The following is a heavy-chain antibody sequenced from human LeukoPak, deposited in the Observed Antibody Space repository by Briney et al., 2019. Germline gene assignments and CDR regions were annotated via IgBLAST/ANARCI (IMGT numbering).Heavy chain of an antibody. V-gene: IGHV3-21*01. CDR1: GFTFSIYS. J-gene: IGHJ4*02. CDR3: ARDIYAAV. D-gene: IGHD6-13*01. Sequence: GGSLRLSCAASGFTFSIYSMNWVRQAPGKGLEWVSSISTTSSDIFYADSVKGRFTISRDNAKKSLYLQMDSLRAEDTAVYCCARDIYAAVWGQGTLVTVSS. CDR2: ISTTSSDI.